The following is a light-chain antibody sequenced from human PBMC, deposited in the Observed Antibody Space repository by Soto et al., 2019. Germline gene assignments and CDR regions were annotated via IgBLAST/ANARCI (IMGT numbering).Light chain of an antibody. J-gene: IGKJ4*01. CDR1: QSVSSY. Sequence: EIVLTQSPATLSLSPGERATLSCRASQSVSSYLAWYQQKPGQAPRLLIYDASSRATGIPASFSGSGSGTDFTLTISSLEPEDFAVYYCQQSSNWPTFGGGTKVEIK. CDR2: DAS. CDR3: QQSSNWPT. V-gene: IGKV3-11*01.